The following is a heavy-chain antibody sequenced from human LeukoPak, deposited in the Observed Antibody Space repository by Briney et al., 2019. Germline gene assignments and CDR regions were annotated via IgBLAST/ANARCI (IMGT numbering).Heavy chain of an antibody. Sequence: SVTVSCKASGGTFSSFAVSWVRQAPGRGLEWMGGIIPIFGTGNYAQKFQGRVTITADESTSTAYMQLYSLRSEDTAVYYCATEPSGSGSYLRAFEIWGQGTMVTVSS. CDR2: IIPIFGTG. V-gene: IGHV1-69*13. J-gene: IGHJ3*02. CDR3: ATEPSGSGSYLRAFEI. CDR1: GGTFSSFA. D-gene: IGHD1-26*01.